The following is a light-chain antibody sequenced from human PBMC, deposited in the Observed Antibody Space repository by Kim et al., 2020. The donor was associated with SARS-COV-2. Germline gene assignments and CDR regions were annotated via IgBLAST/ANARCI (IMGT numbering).Light chain of an antibody. CDR3: QQRGNWPLT. J-gene: IGKJ4*01. CDR1: QSISSY. V-gene: IGKV3-11*01. CDR2: DAS. Sequence: LSPRETATLSCSARQSISSYLAWYQQKPGQAPRLLIYDASNRATGIPARFSGSGSGTDFTLTIGSLEPEDFAVYYCQQRGNWPLTFGGGTKVDIK.